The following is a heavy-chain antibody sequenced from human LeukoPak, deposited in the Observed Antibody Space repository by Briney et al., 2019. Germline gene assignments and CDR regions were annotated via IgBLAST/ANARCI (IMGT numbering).Heavy chain of an antibody. CDR3: ARDLNWLLFDY. Sequence: GGSQRLSCAASGFTFRDYAMSWVRQAPGKGLVWVSRVKYDGSTTTYADSVRGRFTISRDNAKNILYLQMNSLRVEDTAVYYCARDLNWLLFDYWGQGTLVTVSS. J-gene: IGHJ4*02. V-gene: IGHV3-74*01. D-gene: IGHD3-9*01. CDR1: GFTFRDYA. CDR2: VKYDGSTT.